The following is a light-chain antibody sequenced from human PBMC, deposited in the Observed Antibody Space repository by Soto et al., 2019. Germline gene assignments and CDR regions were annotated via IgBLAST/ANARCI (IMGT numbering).Light chain of an antibody. CDR2: GTS. Sequence: EIVLTQSPGTLSLSPGERATLSCRASQSVSSSYLAWYQQKPGQAPRLLIYGTSTRATGNPDRFSGSGSGTDFILTISRLEAEDFAVYYCQQYGSSLYTFGQGTNLDIK. V-gene: IGKV3-20*01. J-gene: IGKJ2*01. CDR1: QSVSSSY. CDR3: QQYGSSLYT.